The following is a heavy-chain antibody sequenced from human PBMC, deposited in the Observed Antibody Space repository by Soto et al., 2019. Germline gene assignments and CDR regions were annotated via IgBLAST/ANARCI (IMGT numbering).Heavy chain of an antibody. Sequence: RISCAACGVSVWGNYVGWVRQGTGKGLECVSLIYSGGGTYYADSVKGRFTISRDNSKNTLYIQMNSLRVDDTAVYYCARMPLLITTYSHHFAYWGQGTLVTVSS. CDR3: ARMPLLITTYSHHFAY. V-gene: IGHV3-53*01. J-gene: IGHJ4*02. CDR1: GVSVWGNY. CDR2: IYSGGGT. D-gene: IGHD3-22*01.